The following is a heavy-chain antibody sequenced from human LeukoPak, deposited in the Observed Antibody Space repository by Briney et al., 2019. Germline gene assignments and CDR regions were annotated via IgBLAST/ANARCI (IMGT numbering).Heavy chain of an antibody. D-gene: IGHD3-9*01. CDR2: ISSSSSYI. CDR3: ARDLKATYYDIFNPLLGMDV. J-gene: IGHJ6*02. CDR1: GFTFSSYS. V-gene: IGHV3-21*01. Sequence: GGSLRLSCAASGFTFSSYSMNWVRQAPRKGLEWVSSISSSSSYIYYADSVKGRFTISRDNAKNSLYLQMNSLRAEDTAVYYCARDLKATYYDIFNPLLGMDVWGQGTTVTVSS.